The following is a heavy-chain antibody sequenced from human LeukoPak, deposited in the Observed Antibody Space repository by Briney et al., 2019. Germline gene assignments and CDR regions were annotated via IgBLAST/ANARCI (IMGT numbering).Heavy chain of an antibody. J-gene: IGHJ6*04. D-gene: IGHD3-3*01. CDR1: GGSFRGYY. Sequence: PSESLSLTCSVYGGSFRGYYWSWIRQSPEKGLEWIGQIYDTGNTNYNPSLASRVTISLDISKSQFSLKLTSVTAADTAVYYCARDDFAVALGGVWSIGTTLTVSS. CDR3: ARDDFAVALGGV. CDR2: IYDTGNT. V-gene: IGHV4-34*01.